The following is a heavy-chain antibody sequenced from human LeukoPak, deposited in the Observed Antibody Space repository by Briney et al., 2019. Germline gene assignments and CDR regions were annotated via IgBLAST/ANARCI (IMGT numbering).Heavy chain of an antibody. J-gene: IGHJ6*02. CDR2: INHSGST. V-gene: IGHV4-34*01. D-gene: IGHD2-15*01. CDR3: ARAIVVVVAASYYYYYGMDV. CDR1: GGSFSGYY. Sequence: PSETLSLTCAVYGGSFSGYYWSWIRQPPGKGLEWVGEINHSGSTNYNPSLKSRVTISVDTSKNQFSLKLSSVTAADTAVYCCARAIVVVVAASYYYYYGMDVWGQGTTVTVSS.